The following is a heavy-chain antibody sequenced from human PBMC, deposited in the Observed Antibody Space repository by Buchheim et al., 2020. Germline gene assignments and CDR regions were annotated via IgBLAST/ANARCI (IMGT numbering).Heavy chain of an antibody. V-gene: IGHV3-30-3*01. Sequence: QVQLVESGGGVVQPGRSLRLSCAASGFTFSSYAMHWVRQAPGKGLEWVAVISYDGSNKYYADSMKGRFTISRDNSKNTLYLQMNSLRAEDTAVYYYARDLVVAARSYYGMDVWGQGTT. CDR1: GFTFSSYA. CDR2: ISYDGSNK. D-gene: IGHD2-15*01. J-gene: IGHJ6*02. CDR3: ARDLVVAARSYYGMDV.